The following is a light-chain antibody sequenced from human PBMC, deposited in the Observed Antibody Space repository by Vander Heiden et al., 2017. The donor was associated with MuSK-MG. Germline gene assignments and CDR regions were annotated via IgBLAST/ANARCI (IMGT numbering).Light chain of an antibody. Sequence: SYELTQPPSVSVSPGQTAIITCSGDKLGAKYACWYQQKPGQAPGLVIYQDSKRPSGIPERFSGSNSGNTATLTISGTQAMDEADYYCQAWDSSTVVFGGGTKLTVL. V-gene: IGLV3-1*01. CDR2: QDS. CDR1: KLGAKY. CDR3: QAWDSSTVV. J-gene: IGLJ2*01.